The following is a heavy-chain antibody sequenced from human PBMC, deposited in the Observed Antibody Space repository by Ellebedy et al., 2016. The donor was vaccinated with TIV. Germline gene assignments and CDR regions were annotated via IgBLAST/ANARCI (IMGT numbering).Heavy chain of an antibody. CDR2: IYQDGSDQ. J-gene: IGHJ5*02. CDR1: GFSFRSYW. CDR3: ARRGSYGDYAVQVNSWFDR. Sequence: PGGFLRLSCAASGFSFRSYWMSWVRQAPGKGLEWVANIYQDGSDQYYVDSVKGRFTISRDNANKLLFLQMNSLRVEDTAVYYCARRGSYGDYAVQVNSWFDRWGQGTLVTVSS. V-gene: IGHV3-7*01. D-gene: IGHD4-17*01.